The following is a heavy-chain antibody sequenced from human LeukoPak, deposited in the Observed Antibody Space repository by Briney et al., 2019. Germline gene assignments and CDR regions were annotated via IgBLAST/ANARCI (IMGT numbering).Heavy chain of an antibody. J-gene: IGHJ3*02. Sequence: KASETLSLTCTVSGGSISSYYWSWIRQPPGKGLEWIGYIYYSGSTNYNPSLKSRVTISVDTSKNQFSLKLSSVTAADTAVYYCARHSSGWYSNAFDIWGQGTMVTVSS. CDR3: ARHSSGWYSNAFDI. D-gene: IGHD6-19*01. V-gene: IGHV4-59*08. CDR1: GGSISSYY. CDR2: IYYSGST.